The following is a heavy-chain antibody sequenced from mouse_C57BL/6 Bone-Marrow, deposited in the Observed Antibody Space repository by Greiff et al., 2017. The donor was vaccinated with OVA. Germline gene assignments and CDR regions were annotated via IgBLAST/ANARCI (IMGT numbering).Heavy chain of an antibody. CDR1: GYTFTNYW. V-gene: IGHV1-63*01. CDR2: ISPGGGYT. Sequence: QVQLQQSGAELVRPGTSVKMSCKASGYTFTNYWIGWAKQRPGHGLEWIGDISPGGGYTNYNEKFKGKATLTADKSSSTAYMQFSSLTSEDSAIYYCARSERWYYFDYWGQGTTLTVSS. CDR3: ARSERWYYFDY. J-gene: IGHJ2*01. D-gene: IGHD2-3*01.